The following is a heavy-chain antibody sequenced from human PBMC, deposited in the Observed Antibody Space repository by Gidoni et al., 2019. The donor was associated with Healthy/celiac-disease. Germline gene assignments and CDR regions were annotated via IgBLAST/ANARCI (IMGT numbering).Heavy chain of an antibody. J-gene: IGHJ4*02. CDR2: LYHSGST. CDR3: ARGELLHYYFDY. D-gene: IGHD1-26*01. Sequence: WIGYLYHSGSTYYNPSLKSRVTISVDRSKNQFSLKLRSVTAADTAVYYCARGELLHYYFDYWGQGTLVTVSS. V-gene: IGHV4-30-2*01.